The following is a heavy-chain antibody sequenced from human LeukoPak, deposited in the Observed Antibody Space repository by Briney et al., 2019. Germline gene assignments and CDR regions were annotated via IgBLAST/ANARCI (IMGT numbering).Heavy chain of an antibody. Sequence: PSETLSLTCAVYGGSLSGYFWSWIRQSPGKGLEWIGEIIHNGTTNYNPSLKSRVTISVDTSKNQFSLKLSSVTAADTAVYYCARVKSYYGVVHDAFDIWGQGTMVTVSS. CDR1: GGSLSGYF. J-gene: IGHJ3*02. D-gene: IGHD3-10*01. CDR3: ARVKSYYGVVHDAFDI. V-gene: IGHV4-34*12. CDR2: IIHNGTT.